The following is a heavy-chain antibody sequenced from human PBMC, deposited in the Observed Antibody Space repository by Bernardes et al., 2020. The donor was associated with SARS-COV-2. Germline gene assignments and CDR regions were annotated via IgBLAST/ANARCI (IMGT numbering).Heavy chain of an antibody. J-gene: IGHJ5*02. Sequence: ASVKVSCKASGYTFTNYDINWVRQAAGQGLEWMGWMNPDSANTGYAQKFQGRITMTRNTSISTAYMEPSSLRSEDTAVYYCARGPIGVAGTRVFDWFDPWGQGTLVTVSS. CDR3: ARGPIGVAGTRVFDWFDP. CDR2: MNPDSANT. CDR1: GYTFTNYD. D-gene: IGHD6-19*01. V-gene: IGHV1-8*01.